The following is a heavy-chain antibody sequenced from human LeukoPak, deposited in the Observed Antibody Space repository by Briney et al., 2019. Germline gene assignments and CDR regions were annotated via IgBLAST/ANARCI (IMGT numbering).Heavy chain of an antibody. V-gene: IGHV3-48*01. Sequence: PGGSLRLSCAASGFTFSSYSMNWVRQAPGKGLEWVSYISSSSSTIYYADSVKGRFTISRDNAKNSLYLQMNSLRAEDTAVYYCARDGTYYDFWSGYLPYYYYYMDVWGKGTTVTVSS. CDR2: ISSSSSTI. CDR1: GFTFSSYS. D-gene: IGHD3-3*01. CDR3: ARDGTYYDFWSGYLPYYYYYMDV. J-gene: IGHJ6*03.